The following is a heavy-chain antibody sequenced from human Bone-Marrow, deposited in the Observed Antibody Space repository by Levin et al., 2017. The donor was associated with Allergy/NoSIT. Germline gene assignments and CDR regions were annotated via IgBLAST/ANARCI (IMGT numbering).Heavy chain of an antibody. CDR2: IYYSGST. CDR3: ARDRQGGAFDI. Sequence: SQTLSLTCTVSGGSISSYYWSWIRQPPGKGLEWIGYIYYSGSTNYNPSLKSRVTISVDTSKNQFSLKLSSVTAADTAVYYCARDRQGGAFDIWGQGTMVTVSS. CDR1: GGSISSYY. V-gene: IGHV4-59*01. J-gene: IGHJ3*02. D-gene: IGHD1-26*01.